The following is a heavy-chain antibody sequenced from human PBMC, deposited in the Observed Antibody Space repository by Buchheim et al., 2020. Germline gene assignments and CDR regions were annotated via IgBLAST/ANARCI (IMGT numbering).Heavy chain of an antibody. CDR3: ARVCASGWYFFDF. CDR2: VSYSGTT. J-gene: IGHJ4*02. D-gene: IGHD6-19*01. CDR1: GGSISGYY. V-gene: IGHV4-59*01. Sequence: QVQLQESGPRLVKPSETLSLTCTVSGGSISGYYWSWIRQPPEKGLEWIGYVSYSGTTVYEPSLERRVTLSVDTPNKQFSLKLTSATAADTAVYYCARVCASGWYFFDFWGQGTL.